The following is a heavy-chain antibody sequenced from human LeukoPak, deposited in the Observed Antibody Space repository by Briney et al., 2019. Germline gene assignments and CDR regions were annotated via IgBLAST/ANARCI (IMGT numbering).Heavy chain of an antibody. D-gene: IGHD6-6*01. CDR2: IQTSGRT. CDR3: ARENGATIAGRSLDY. Sequence: SETLSLTCTVSCASITSHYWSWIRQPAGKGLEWIGRIQTSGRTSYDPSLNSRVTMSVDTSNNQFSLNLTSVTAADTAVYYCARENGATIAGRSLDYWGQGTLVTVSS. CDR1: CASITSHY. J-gene: IGHJ4*02. V-gene: IGHV4-4*07.